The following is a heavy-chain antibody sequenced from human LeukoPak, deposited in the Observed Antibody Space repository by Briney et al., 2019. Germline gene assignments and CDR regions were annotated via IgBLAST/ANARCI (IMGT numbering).Heavy chain of an antibody. D-gene: IGHD2-2*01. CDR1: GGSFSGYY. CDR3: ARAVPAARIGGWFDP. V-gene: IGHV4-34*01. CDR2: INHSGST. Sequence: SETLSLTCAVYGGSFSGYYWSWIRQPPGKGLEWIGEINHSGSTNYNPSLKSRVTISVDTSKNQFSLKLSSATAADTAVYYCARAVPAARIGGWFDPWGQGTLVTVSS. J-gene: IGHJ5*02.